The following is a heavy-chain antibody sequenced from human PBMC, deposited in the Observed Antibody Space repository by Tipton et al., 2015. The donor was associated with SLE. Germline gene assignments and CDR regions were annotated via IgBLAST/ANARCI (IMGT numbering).Heavy chain of an antibody. D-gene: IGHD5-18*01. CDR3: ASHPKGRYSYGYDAFDI. Sequence: TLSLTCAVYGGSISSSSSYYWAWIRQPPGKGVEWIGEINHRGSTNYNPSLKSRVTISVDTSKNQFSLKLRSVTAADTAVYYCASHPKGRYSYGYDAFDIWGQGTMVTVSS. CDR2: INHRGST. CDR1: GGSISSSSSYY. J-gene: IGHJ3*02. V-gene: IGHV4-34*01.